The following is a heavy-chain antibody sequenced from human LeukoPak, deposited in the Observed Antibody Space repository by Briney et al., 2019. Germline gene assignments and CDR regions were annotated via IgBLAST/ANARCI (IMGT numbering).Heavy chain of an antibody. D-gene: IGHD3-10*01. CDR1: GFTFSNFY. CDR3: ARDSYGMDL. Sequence: WRSLRLSCDASGFTFSNFYMHWPRQAPGKGLEWVAVMSYDGRTEHHADSVKSRFTISRDNSKNTLYLQVNSLGIDGTAIYYCARDSYGMDLWGKGTTVTVSS. CDR2: MSYDGRTE. J-gene: IGHJ6*03. V-gene: IGHV3-30*04.